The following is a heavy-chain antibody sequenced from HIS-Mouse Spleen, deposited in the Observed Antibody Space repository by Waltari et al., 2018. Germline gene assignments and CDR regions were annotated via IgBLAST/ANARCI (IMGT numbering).Heavy chain of an antibody. V-gene: IGHV3-30*18. CDR3: AKDKHHAFDY. Sequence: QVQLVESGGGVVKPGRSLILSCPASGFTFSSYGMPWVRQAPGKGLEWVAVISYDGSNKYYADSVKGRFTISRDNSKNTLYLQMNSLRAEDTAVYYCAKDKHHAFDYWGQGTLVTVSS. CDR2: ISYDGSNK. J-gene: IGHJ4*02. CDR1: GFTFSSYG.